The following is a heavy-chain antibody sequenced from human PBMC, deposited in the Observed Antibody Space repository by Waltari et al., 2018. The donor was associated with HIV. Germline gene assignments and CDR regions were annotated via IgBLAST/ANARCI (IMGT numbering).Heavy chain of an antibody. J-gene: IGHJ5*02. V-gene: IGHV1-8*01. CDR1: GYTFTSYD. Sequence: QVQLVQSGAEVKKPGASVKVSCKASGYTFTSYDINWVRQATGQGLEWMGWVNPNSGNTGYEQKFQGRVTMTRNTSISTAYMELSSLRSEDTAVYYCARVPPIAVATNWFDPWGQGTLVTVSS. D-gene: IGHD6-19*01. CDR3: ARVPPIAVATNWFDP. CDR2: VNPNSGNT.